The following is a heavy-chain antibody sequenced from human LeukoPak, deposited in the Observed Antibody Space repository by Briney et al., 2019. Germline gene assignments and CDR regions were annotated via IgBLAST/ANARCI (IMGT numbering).Heavy chain of an antibody. CDR3: ARGIYCSSTSCPFDY. CDR1: GFNFNNYW. J-gene: IGHJ4*02. V-gene: IGHV3-74*01. CDR2: INSDGSST. Sequence: GGSLRLSCAASGFNFNNYWMSWLRQAPGKGLVWVSRINSDGSSTSYADSVKGRFTISRDNAKNTLYLQMNSLRAEDTAVYYCARGIYCSSTSCPFDYWGQGTLVTVSS. D-gene: IGHD2-2*01.